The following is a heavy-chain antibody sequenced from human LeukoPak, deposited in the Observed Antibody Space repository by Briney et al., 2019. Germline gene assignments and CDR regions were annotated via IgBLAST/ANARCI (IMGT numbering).Heavy chain of an antibody. D-gene: IGHD4-17*01. Sequence: PGGSLRLSCAASGFTFSSYWMSWVRQAPVKGLEWVANIKQDGSQKYYVDSVKGRFTISRDNANNSLYLQMDSLRVEDTAVYYCARGGTTVPPKSVDYWGQGTLVTGSS. J-gene: IGHJ4*02. CDR2: IKQDGSQK. CDR1: GFTFSSYW. CDR3: ARGGTTVPPKSVDY. V-gene: IGHV3-7*01.